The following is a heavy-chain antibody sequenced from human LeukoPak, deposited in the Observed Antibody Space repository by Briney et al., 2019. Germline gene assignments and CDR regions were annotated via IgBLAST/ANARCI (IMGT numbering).Heavy chain of an antibody. CDR3: ARRDTSGLFGRFDP. Sequence: PSETLSLTCTVSGGSISSSSYYWGWIPQPPGKGLEWFASIHYSGSIYYNPSLKSRVTISVDTSKNQFSLHLSSATAADTAVYYCARRDTSGLFGRFDPWGPGTLVTVSS. CDR2: IHYSGSI. V-gene: IGHV4-39*01. D-gene: IGHD6-19*01. CDR1: GGSISSSSYY. J-gene: IGHJ5*02.